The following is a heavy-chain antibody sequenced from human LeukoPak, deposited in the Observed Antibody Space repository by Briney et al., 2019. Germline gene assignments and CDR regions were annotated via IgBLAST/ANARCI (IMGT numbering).Heavy chain of an antibody. CDR3: AREGIAAAGTGFDP. CDR1: GYTFTVYY. D-gene: IGHD6-13*01. CDR2: INPNSGGT. Sequence: GASVKVSCKSSGYTFTVYYMHWVRQAPGQGLEWMGWINPNSGGTNYAQKFQGRVTMTRDTSISTAYMELSRLRSDDTAVYYCAREGIAAAGTGFDPWGQGTLVTVSS. J-gene: IGHJ5*02. V-gene: IGHV1-2*02.